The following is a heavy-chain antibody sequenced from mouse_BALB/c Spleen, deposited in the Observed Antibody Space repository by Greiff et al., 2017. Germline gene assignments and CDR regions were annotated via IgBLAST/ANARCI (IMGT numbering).Heavy chain of an antibody. CDR3: ARADYRYEGYAMDY. V-gene: IGHV2-6-7*01. J-gene: IGHJ4*01. CDR1: GFSLTGYG. D-gene: IGHD2-14*01. Sequence: VHLVESGPGLVAPSQSLSITCTVSGFSLTGYGVNWVRQPPGKGLEWLGMIWGDGSTDYNSALKSRLSISKDNSKSQVFLKMNSLQTDDTARYYCARADYRYEGYAMDYWGQGTSVTVSS. CDR2: IWGDGST.